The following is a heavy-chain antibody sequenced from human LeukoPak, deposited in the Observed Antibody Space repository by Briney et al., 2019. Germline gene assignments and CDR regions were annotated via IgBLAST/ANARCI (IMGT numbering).Heavy chain of an antibody. J-gene: IGHJ3*02. V-gene: IGHV4-59*08. CDR1: GGSISSYY. CDR3: ARRRYYYDSSGYSHDAFDI. Sequence: VKPSGTLSLTCTVSGGSISSYYWSWIRQPPGKGLEWIGYIYYSGSTNYNPSLKSRVTISVDTSKNQFSLKLSSVTAADTAVYYCARRRYYYDSSGYSHDAFDIWGQGTMVTVSS. D-gene: IGHD3-22*01. CDR2: IYYSGST.